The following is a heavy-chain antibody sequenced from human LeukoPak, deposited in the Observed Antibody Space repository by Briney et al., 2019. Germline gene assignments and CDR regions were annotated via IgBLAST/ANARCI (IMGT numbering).Heavy chain of an antibody. D-gene: IGHD1-26*01. CDR1: GYTFTSYD. V-gene: IGHV1-8*01. CDR2: MNPNSDNT. J-gene: IGHJ4*02. CDR3: ARTRGRYRGSYLGY. Sequence: GASVKVSCKASGYTFTSYDINWVRQATGQGLEWMGWMNPNSDNTGYAQKFQGRVTMTRTTSISTAYMELSSMRSEDTAVYYCARTRGRYRGSYLGYWGQGTLVTVSS.